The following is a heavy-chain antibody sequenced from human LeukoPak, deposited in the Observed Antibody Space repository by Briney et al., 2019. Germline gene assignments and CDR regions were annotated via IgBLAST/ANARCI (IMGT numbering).Heavy chain of an antibody. CDR2: ISYDGSNK. J-gene: IGHJ4*02. V-gene: IGHV3-30*18. Sequence: GGSLRLSCAASGFTFSSYGMHWVRQAPGKGLEWVAVISYDGSNKYYADSVKGRFTISRDNSKNTLYLQMNSLRAEDTAVYYCAKADFMIVVVPVDYWGQGTLVTVSS. CDR3: AKADFMIVVVPVDY. CDR1: GFTFSSYG. D-gene: IGHD3-22*01.